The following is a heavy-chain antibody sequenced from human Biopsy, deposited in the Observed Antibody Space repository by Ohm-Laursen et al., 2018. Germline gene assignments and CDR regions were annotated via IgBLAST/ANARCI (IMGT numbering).Heavy chain of an antibody. V-gene: IGHV4-59*01. D-gene: IGHD2-8*02. CDR2: INHSGHT. J-gene: IGHJ6*02. CDR3: ARDRIAYCTATSCDNFGLDV. Sequence: GTLSLTCTVSSASINLYYWGWIRQSPGKGLEWIGYINHSGHTNYNPSLKSRLTMSVDTSKNQSSLKLTSVTAADTAVYYCARDRIAYCTATSCDNFGLDVWGQGTTVTVSS. CDR1: SASINLYY.